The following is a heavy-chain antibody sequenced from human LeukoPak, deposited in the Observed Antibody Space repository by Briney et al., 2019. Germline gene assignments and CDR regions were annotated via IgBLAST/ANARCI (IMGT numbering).Heavy chain of an antibody. V-gene: IGHV3-30*02. Sequence: GGPLRLSCAASGFTFNSYGMHWVRQAPGKGLEWVAFIRYDGSNKYYADSVKGRFTISRDNSKNTLYLQMNSLRAEDTAVYYCANMTPYCSSTSCSRDYWGQGTLVTVSS. CDR3: ANMTPYCSSTSCSRDY. J-gene: IGHJ4*02. CDR2: IRYDGSNK. CDR1: GFTFNSYG. D-gene: IGHD2-2*01.